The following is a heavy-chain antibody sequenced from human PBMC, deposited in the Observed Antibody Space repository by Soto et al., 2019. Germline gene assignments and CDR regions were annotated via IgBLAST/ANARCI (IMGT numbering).Heavy chain of an antibody. V-gene: IGHV4-30-4*01. CDR3: ASRITASPFDY. CDR2: IYYSGST. D-gene: IGHD1-20*01. J-gene: IGHJ4*02. Sequence: SEALSLTCTVSGGSIISGDYYWSLIRQPPGKGLEWIGYIYYSGSTYYNPSLKSRVTISVDTSKNQFSLKLSSVTAADTAVYYCASRITASPFDYWGQGTLVTVSS. CDR1: GGSIISGDYY.